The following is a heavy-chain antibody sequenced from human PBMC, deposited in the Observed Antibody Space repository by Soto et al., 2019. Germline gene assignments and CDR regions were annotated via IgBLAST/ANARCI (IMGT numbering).Heavy chain of an antibody. J-gene: IGHJ4*02. CDR1: GGSFSGYY. D-gene: IGHD1-1*01. CDR3: ARDKITGLFDY. Sequence: QVQLQKWGAGLLKPSETLSLTCAVYGGSFSGYYWTWIRQPQGTGLEWIGEINHSGSTNYNPSLKSLVTISVDTSKDQFSLKMTSVTAAEKSVYYCARDKITGLFDYWSQGTLVTVSS. CDR2: INHSGST. V-gene: IGHV4-34*01.